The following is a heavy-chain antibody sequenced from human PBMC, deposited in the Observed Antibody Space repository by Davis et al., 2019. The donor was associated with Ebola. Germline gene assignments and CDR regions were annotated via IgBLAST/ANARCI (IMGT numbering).Heavy chain of an antibody. CDR3: VRGSNGWSGMDV. CDR2: INWNGAST. Sequence: PGGSLRLSCAASGFPFSSYAMTWVRQAPGKGLEWVAGINWNGASTGYAVSVKRRFTISRDNAKNSLYLQMNSLRPEDTAVYYCVRGSNGWSGMDVWGQGTTVTVSS. V-gene: IGHV3-20*04. D-gene: IGHD6-19*01. J-gene: IGHJ6*02. CDR1: GFPFSSYA.